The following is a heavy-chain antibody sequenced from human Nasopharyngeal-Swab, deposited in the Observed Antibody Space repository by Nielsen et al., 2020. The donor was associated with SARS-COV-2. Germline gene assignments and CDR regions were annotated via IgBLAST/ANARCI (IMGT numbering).Heavy chain of an antibody. Sequence: SETLSLTCTVSGGSISSSGNYWGWIRQPPGKGLEWLGSIDYSGTTNYNPSLKSRVTISVDTSKNEFSLRLNSVTAADTAVYFCARQMGTSWGQGTLVTVSS. CDR3: ARQMGTS. CDR2: IDYSGTT. CDR1: GGSISSSGNY. V-gene: IGHV4-39*01. D-gene: IGHD1-14*01. J-gene: IGHJ4*02.